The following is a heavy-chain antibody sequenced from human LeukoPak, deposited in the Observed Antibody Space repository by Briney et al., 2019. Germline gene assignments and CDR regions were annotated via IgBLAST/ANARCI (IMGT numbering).Heavy chain of an antibody. Sequence: ATVRISCKGSGYSFTDHYIHWIQQAPGNGLEWVGRVDPEEGEAISAQKFQGRVTISADTSTNTAYLELTSLRSDDTAVYYCATEVNVAYYNVPGNDYRGIDPWGPGTLVTVSS. CDR2: VDPEEGEA. J-gene: IGHJ5*02. D-gene: IGHD3-10*02. CDR3: ATEVNVAYYNVPGNDYRGIDP. CDR1: GYSFTDHY. V-gene: IGHV1-69-2*01.